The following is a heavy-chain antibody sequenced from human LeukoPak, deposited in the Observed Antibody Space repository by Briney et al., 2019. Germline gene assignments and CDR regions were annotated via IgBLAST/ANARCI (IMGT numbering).Heavy chain of an antibody. D-gene: IGHD6-13*01. CDR2: TSAYNGNT. J-gene: IGHJ4*02. CDR3: ARDWMRGIAAASYCGY. CDR1: GYTFTSYG. V-gene: IGHV1-18*01. Sequence: EASVKVSCKASGYTFTSYGISWVRQAPGQGLEWMGWTSAYNGNTNYAQKLQGRVTMTTDTSTSTAYMELRSLRSDDTAVYYCARDWMRGIAAASYCGYWGQGTLVTVSS.